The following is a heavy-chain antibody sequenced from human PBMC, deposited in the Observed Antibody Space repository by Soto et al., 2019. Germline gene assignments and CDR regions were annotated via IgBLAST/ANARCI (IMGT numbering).Heavy chain of an antibody. CDR2: MNANSGNT. D-gene: IGHD1-1*01. CDR3: ARARTRTTSMDV. Sequence: QVQLVQSGAEVKKPGASVTVSCKASGYTFTSYDINWVQQATGQALEWMGWMNANSGNTGFAQKFRSRVTMTRKTTKRTAYMALGSLRSEDTAMYYCARARTRTTSMDVRGQGTRVTVSS. J-gene: IGHJ6*02. V-gene: IGHV1-8*01. CDR1: GYTFTSYD.